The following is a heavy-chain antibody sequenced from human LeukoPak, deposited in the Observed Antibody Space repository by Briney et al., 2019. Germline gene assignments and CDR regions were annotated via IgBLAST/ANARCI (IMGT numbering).Heavy chain of an antibody. CDR2: IYYSGST. CDR3: ARVFEWELLGWFDP. J-gene: IGHJ5*02. Sequence: SETLSLTCTVSGGSISSYYWSWLRQPPGKGLEWIGYIYYSGSTNYNPSLKSRVTISVDTSKNQFSLKLCSVTAADTAVYYCARVFEWELLGWFDPWGQGTLVTVSS. D-gene: IGHD1-26*01. CDR1: GGSISSYY. V-gene: IGHV4-59*01.